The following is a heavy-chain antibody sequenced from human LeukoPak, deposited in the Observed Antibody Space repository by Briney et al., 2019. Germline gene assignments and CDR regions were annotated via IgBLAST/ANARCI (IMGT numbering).Heavy chain of an antibody. CDR1: GFNFTNYN. CDR3: ARDLAWDAFDI. J-gene: IGHJ3*02. Sequence: PGGSLRLSCAASGFNFTNYNMNWVRQAPGKGLEWVSSIHSSSGSIHYADSLKGRFTISRDNAKNSLYLQMNSLRAEDTAVYYCARDLAWDAFDIWGRGTMVTVSS. CDR2: IHSSSGSI. V-gene: IGHV3-21*01.